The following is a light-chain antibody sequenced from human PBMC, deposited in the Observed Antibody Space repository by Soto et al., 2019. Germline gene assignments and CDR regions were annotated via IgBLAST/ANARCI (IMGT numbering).Light chain of an antibody. J-gene: IGKJ2*01. V-gene: IGKV3-20*01. CDR2: GAS. Sequence: EIVLTQSPGTLSLSPGQSATLLCRASQSVSSNFLAWYQQKPGQAPRLLISGASTRATGIPDRFRGSGSGTDFTLTISRLEPEDFAVYYCQQFGNSPLMYTFGQGTKLEIK. CDR3: QQFGNSPLMYT. CDR1: QSVSSNF.